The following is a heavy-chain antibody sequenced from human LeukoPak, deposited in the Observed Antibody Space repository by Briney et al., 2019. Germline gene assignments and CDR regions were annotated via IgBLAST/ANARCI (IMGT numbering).Heavy chain of an antibody. D-gene: IGHD2-8*01. Sequence: GGSLRLSCATSEFPFSDFSMSWVRQAPGKGLEWISTTNSGGTSTYYAESVKGRFTISRDNSKNTLYLQMSSLRVEDTAVYYCAKQSYARSLGEGGPGTLVSVSS. J-gene: IGHJ4*02. CDR3: AKQSYARSLGE. CDR1: EFPFSDFS. V-gene: IGHV3-23*01. CDR2: TNSGGTST.